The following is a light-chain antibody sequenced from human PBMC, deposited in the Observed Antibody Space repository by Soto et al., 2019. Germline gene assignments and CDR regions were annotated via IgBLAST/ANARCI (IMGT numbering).Light chain of an antibody. Sequence: QSALTQLPSVSGAPGQRVTISCTGRSSNIGAGYDVHWYQQRPGTAPKLLIFGNINRPSGVPDRFSGSKSGTSASLAITGLQAEDEGDYYCQSYDSTLSARYVFGTGTKVTVL. CDR3: QSYDSTLSARYV. J-gene: IGLJ1*01. CDR2: GNI. V-gene: IGLV1-40*01. CDR1: SSNIGAGYD.